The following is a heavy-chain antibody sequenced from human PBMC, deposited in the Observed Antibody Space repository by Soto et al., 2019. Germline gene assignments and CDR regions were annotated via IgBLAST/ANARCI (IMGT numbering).Heavy chain of an antibody. J-gene: IGHJ5*02. D-gene: IGHD6-13*01. CDR1: GGSISSYY. V-gene: IGHV4-59*08. Sequence: SETLSLTCTVSGGSISSYYWSWIRQXPGKGLEWIGYIYYSGSTNYNPXLKSRXXISVDTSKNQFSLKLSSVTAADTAVYYCARLIGHGSSPNWFDPWGQGTLVTVSS. CDR2: IYYSGST. CDR3: ARLIGHGSSPNWFDP.